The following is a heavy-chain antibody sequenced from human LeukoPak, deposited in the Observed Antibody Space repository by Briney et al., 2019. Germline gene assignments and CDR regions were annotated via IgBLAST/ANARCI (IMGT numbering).Heavy chain of an antibody. V-gene: IGHV4-39*01. CDR2: IYYSGST. D-gene: IGHD1-26*01. CDR1: GGSISSSSYY. Sequence: SETLSLTCTVSGGSISSSSYYWGWIRQPPGKGLEWIGCIYYSGSTFYNPSLKSRVTISVDTSKNQFSLKEISVTAADTAVYYCARQGELLSPIDSWGQGTLVTVSS. J-gene: IGHJ4*02. CDR3: ARQGELLSPIDS.